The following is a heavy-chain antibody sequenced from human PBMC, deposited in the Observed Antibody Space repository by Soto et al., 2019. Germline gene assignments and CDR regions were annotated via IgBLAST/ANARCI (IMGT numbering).Heavy chain of an antibody. V-gene: IGHV1-69*13. CDR1: GGTFSSYA. CDR3: ARGIQLWLDWFDP. Sequence: GASVKVSCKASGGTFSSYAISWVRQAPGQGLEWMGGIIPIFGTANYAQKFQGRVTITADESTSTAYMELSSLRSEDTAVYYCARGIQLWLDWFDPWGQGTLVTVSS. D-gene: IGHD5-18*01. CDR2: IIPIFGTA. J-gene: IGHJ5*02.